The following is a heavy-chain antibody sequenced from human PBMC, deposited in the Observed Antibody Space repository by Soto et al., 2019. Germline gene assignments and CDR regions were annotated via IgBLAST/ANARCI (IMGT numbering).Heavy chain of an antibody. CDR1: GYTFSRYG. Sequence: QVQLVQSGAEVKKPGASVKVSCKASGYTFSRYGISWVRQAPGQGLEWVGWINIYNSNTKYAQKLEGRVSMTTATYTSTVYMELRSLTSDDTAVYYCAREGFCSSGSCALYSHEYFGMDVWGQGTTVTVSS. J-gene: IGHJ6*02. CDR2: INIYNSNT. V-gene: IGHV1-18*01. CDR3: AREGFCSSGSCALYSHEYFGMDV. D-gene: IGHD2-15*01.